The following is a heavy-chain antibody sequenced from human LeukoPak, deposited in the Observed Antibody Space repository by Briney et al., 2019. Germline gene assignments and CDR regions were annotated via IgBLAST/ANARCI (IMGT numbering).Heavy chain of an antibody. Sequence: PGRSLRLSCAASGFTFSNYGMHWVRQAPGKGLEWVAVIWFDGRNKNYADSVKGRFTISRDNSKNTLYLQMNSLRAEDTAVYYCARPLNEGAAFDIWGQGTMVTVPS. V-gene: IGHV3-33*01. D-gene: IGHD1-1*01. J-gene: IGHJ3*02. CDR3: ARPLNEGAAFDI. CDR2: IWFDGRNK. CDR1: GFTFSNYG.